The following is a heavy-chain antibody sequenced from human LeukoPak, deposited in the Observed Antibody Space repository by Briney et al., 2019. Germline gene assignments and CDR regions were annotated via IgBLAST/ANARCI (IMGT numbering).Heavy chain of an antibody. D-gene: IGHD4-17*01. CDR3: AREISYGDYPSGDAFDN. CDR1: GFTFSSYS. Sequence: PGGSLRISCAASGFTFSSYSMNWVRQAPGTGLQWVSSISSSSSYIYYADSVKGRFTISRDNAKNSLYLQMNSLRAEDTAVHFCAREISYGDYPSGDAFDNWGQGTMVTVSS. CDR2: ISSSSSYI. V-gene: IGHV3-21*01. J-gene: IGHJ3*02.